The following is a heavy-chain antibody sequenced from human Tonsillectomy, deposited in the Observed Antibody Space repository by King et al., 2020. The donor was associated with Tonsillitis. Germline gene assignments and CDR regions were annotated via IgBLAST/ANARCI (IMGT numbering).Heavy chain of an antibody. CDR1: GFTFSNAW. CDR3: TTTNYGDFAY. D-gene: IGHD4-17*01. Sequence: VQLVESGGGLVKPGGSLRLSCAASGFTFSNAWMNWVRQAPGKGLEWVGRIKSKPDGGTTDYAAPVKGRFTFSRDDSKNTLYLQMNSLKTEDTAVYYCTTTNYGDFAYWGQGTLVTVSS. V-gene: IGHV3-15*01. J-gene: IGHJ4*02. CDR2: IKSKPDGGTT.